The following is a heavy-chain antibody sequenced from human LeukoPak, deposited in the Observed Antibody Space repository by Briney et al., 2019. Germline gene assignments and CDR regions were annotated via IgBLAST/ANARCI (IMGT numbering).Heavy chain of an antibody. CDR1: GFTFSSYA. J-gene: IGHJ6*03. D-gene: IGHD2-2*01. CDR3: AKRAVRYCSSTSCHDYYYYYMDV. Sequence: PGGSLRLSCAASGFTFSSYAMSWVRQAPGKGLEWVSAISGSGGSTYYADSVKGRFTISRDNFKNTLYLQMNSLRAKDTAVYYCAKRAVRYCSSTSCHDYYYYYMDVWGKGTTVTVSS. CDR2: ISGSGGST. V-gene: IGHV3-23*01.